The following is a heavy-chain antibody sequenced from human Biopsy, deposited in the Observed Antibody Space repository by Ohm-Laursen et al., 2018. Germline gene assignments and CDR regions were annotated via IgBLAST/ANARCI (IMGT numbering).Heavy chain of an antibody. D-gene: IGHD6-13*01. CDR3: ARVGRAAPFDY. V-gene: IGHV4-38-2*02. CDR2: IYHIGST. Sequence: SETLSLTCSVSGYSISTAYYWAWIRQPPGKGLEWIASIYHIGSTNYNPSLKSRVSISVDTSKNQFSLRLTSVTAADTAVYYCARVGRAAPFDYWGQGTLVTVPS. CDR1: GYSISTAYY. J-gene: IGHJ4*02.